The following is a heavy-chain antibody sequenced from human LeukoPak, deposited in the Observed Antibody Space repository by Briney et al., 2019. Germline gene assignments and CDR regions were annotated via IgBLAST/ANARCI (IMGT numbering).Heavy chain of an antibody. Sequence: SGGSLRLSCAASGFTFSSYAMSWVRQAPGKGLEWVSAISGSGGSTYYADSVKGRFTISRDNSENTLYLQMNSLRAEDTAVYYCANSPRGSGNPFEYWGESTLVTVSS. D-gene: IGHD6-25*01. CDR3: ANSPRGSGNPFEY. V-gene: IGHV3-23*01. J-gene: IGHJ4*02. CDR1: GFTFSSYA. CDR2: ISGSGGST.